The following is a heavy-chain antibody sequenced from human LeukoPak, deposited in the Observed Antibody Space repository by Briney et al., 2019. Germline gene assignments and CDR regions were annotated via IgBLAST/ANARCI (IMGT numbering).Heavy chain of an antibody. Sequence: GGSLRLSCAASGFTFSSHGMQWVRQAPGKGLEWVAFIRYDGNNKYYADSVKGRFTISRDNSKNTLYLQMNSLRAEDMAVYYCAKGGDFWSGIDYWDQGTLVTVSS. D-gene: IGHD3-3*01. V-gene: IGHV3-30*02. J-gene: IGHJ4*02. CDR1: GFTFSSHG. CDR3: AKGGDFWSGIDY. CDR2: IRYDGNNK.